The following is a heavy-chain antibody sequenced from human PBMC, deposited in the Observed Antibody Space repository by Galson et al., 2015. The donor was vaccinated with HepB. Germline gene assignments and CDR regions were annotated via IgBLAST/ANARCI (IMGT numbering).Heavy chain of an antibody. D-gene: IGHD3-10*01. CDR1: GFNFGDHA. Sequence: SLRLSCAGSGFNFGDHAMHWVRQVPGKGLEWVSAISWNSGGVGYADSVRGRFTISRENARNSVSLQMNSLRVEDTALYYCARDIGPLTMTRGYLASWGQGTLVTIPS. V-gene: IGHV3-9*01. CDR2: ISWNSGGV. J-gene: IGHJ1*01. CDR3: ARDIGPLTMTRGYLAS.